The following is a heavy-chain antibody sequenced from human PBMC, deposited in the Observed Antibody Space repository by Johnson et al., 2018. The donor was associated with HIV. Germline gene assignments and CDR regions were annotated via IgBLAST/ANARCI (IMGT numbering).Heavy chain of an antibody. Sequence: VQLVESGGGLVKPGGSLRLSCAASGFTFSNAWMSWVRQAPGKGLEWVGRVKSKTDGGTIDYAAAVKGRFIISRDVSKNTLYLQMNGLKTEDTAMYYCTTMSALWFGDIHVFGDGFDIWGQGTMVTVSS. V-gene: IGHV3-15*01. D-gene: IGHD3-10*01. J-gene: IGHJ3*02. CDR2: VKSKTDGGTI. CDR3: TTMSALWFGDIHVFGDGFDI. CDR1: GFTFSNAW.